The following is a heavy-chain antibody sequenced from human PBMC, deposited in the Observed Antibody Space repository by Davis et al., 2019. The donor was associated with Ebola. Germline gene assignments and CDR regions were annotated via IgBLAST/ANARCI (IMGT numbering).Heavy chain of an antibody. CDR3: ARGWDSSGWQK. CDR2: MYYSGST. V-gene: IGHV4-59*01. D-gene: IGHD6-19*01. Sequence: ESLKISCSASGFTFSNYAMSWIRQSPGKGLEWIGYMYYSGSTNYNPSLKSRVTISAESSKNQFSLNLTSVTAADSAVYYCARGWDSSGWQKWGQGTLVTVSS. CDR1: GFTFSNYA. J-gene: IGHJ4*02.